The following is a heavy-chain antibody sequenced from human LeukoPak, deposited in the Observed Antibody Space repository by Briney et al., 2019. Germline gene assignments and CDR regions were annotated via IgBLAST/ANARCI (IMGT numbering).Heavy chain of an antibody. J-gene: IGHJ4*02. Sequence: GGSLRLSCAASGFTFDDYTMHWVRHAPGKGLEWVSLISWDGGSTYYADSVKGRFTISRDNSKNSLYLQMNSLRTEDTALYYCAKEGGDYGYYFGYWGQGTLVTVSS. D-gene: IGHD4-17*01. CDR2: ISWDGGST. CDR1: GFTFDDYT. V-gene: IGHV3-43*01. CDR3: AKEGGDYGYYFGY.